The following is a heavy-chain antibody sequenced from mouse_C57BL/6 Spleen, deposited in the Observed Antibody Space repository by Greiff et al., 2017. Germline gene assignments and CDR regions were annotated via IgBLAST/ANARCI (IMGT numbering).Heavy chain of an antibody. CDR3: ASLDGYYPY. CDR2: IDPSDSYT. J-gene: IGHJ4*01. Sequence: QVQLQQPGAELVKPGASVKLSCKASGYTFTSYWMQWVKQRPGQGLEWIGEIDPSDSYTNYNQKFKGKATLTVDTSSSTAYMQLSSLTSEDSAVYYCASLDGYYPYWGQGTSVTVSS. D-gene: IGHD2-3*01. V-gene: IGHV1-50*01. CDR1: GYTFTSYW.